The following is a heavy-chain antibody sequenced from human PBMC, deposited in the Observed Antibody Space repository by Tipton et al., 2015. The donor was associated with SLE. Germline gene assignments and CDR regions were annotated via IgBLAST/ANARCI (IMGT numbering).Heavy chain of an antibody. Sequence: TLSLTCAVSGGSISSSNWWSWVRQPPGKGLEWIGEIYHGGSTNYNPSLKSRVTISVDKSKNQFSLKLSSVTAADTAVYYCARDLVDYGDYRDRYFDLWGRGTLVTVSS. CDR3: ARDLVDYGDYRDRYFDL. V-gene: IGHV4-4*02. J-gene: IGHJ2*01. D-gene: IGHD4-17*01. CDR1: GGSISSSNW. CDR2: IYHGGST.